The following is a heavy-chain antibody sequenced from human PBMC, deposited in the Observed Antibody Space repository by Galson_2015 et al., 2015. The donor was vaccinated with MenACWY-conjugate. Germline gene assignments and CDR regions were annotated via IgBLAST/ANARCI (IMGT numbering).Heavy chain of an antibody. D-gene: IGHD6-19*01. V-gene: IGHV4-34*01. CDR1: GGSFSGYY. Sequence: SETLSLTCAVYGGSFSGYYWSWIRQPPGKGLEWIGEINHSGSTNYNPSLKSRVTISVDTSKNQFSLKLSSVTAADTAVYYCARPFRSSGWYFYWGQGTLVTVSS. CDR2: INHSGST. J-gene: IGHJ4*02. CDR3: ARPFRSSGWYFY.